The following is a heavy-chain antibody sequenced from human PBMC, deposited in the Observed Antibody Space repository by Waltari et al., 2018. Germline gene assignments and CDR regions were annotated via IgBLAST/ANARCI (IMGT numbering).Heavy chain of an antibody. V-gene: IGHV5-51*01. D-gene: IGHD2-8*01. J-gene: IGHJ3*02. Sequence: EVQLVQSGAEVKQPGESLKISCKGSRYSFTSYWISWLRQMPGKGLEWMGIIYPGDSDTRYSPSFQGQVTISADKSISTAYLQWSSLKASDTAMYYCARHRGYCTNGVCSQRAFDIWGQGTMVTVSS. CDR1: RYSFTSYW. CDR3: ARHRGYCTNGVCSQRAFDI. CDR2: IYPGDSDT.